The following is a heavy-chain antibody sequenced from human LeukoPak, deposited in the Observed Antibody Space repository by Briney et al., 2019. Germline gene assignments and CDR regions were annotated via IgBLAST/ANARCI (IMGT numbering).Heavy chain of an antibody. CDR3: AKELWFGEYSFDY. J-gene: IGHJ4*02. D-gene: IGHD3-10*01. CDR2: ISYGGSNK. V-gene: IGHV3-30*18. Sequence: PGGSLRLSCAASGFTFSSYGMHWVRQAPGKGLEWVAVISYGGSNKYYADSVKGRFTISRDNSKNTLYLQMNSLRAENTAVYYCAKELWFGEYSFDYWGQGTLVTVSS. CDR1: GFTFSSYG.